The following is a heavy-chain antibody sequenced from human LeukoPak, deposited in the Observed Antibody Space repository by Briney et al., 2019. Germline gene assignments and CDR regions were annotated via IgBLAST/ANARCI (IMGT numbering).Heavy chain of an antibody. V-gene: IGHV3-7*01. D-gene: IGHD3-10*01. CDR2: IKQDGSDK. CDR3: VRERFHGSGAPKFDF. CDR1: GFTFSSYW. Sequence: PGGSLRLSCAASGFTFSSYWMTWVRQAPGKGLEWVANIKQDGSDKYYVDSVKGRFTMSRDNAKNSLFLQMNSLRAEDTAVYYCVRERFHGSGAPKFDFWGQGTLVTVSS. J-gene: IGHJ4*02.